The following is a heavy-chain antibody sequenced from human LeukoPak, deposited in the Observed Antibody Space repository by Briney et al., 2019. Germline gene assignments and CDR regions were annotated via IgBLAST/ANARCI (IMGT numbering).Heavy chain of an antibody. CDR2: ISGSGGST. Sequence: GGSLRLSCTASGFTFKDYAMYWVRQAPGKGLEWVAAISGSGGSTNYAGSVKGRFTISRDNSKNTLYLQMNSLRAEDTAVYYCAKQSVVTPYLSGHFDYWGQGTLVTVSS. D-gene: IGHD4-23*01. J-gene: IGHJ4*02. V-gene: IGHV3-23*01. CDR3: AKQSVVTPYLSGHFDY. CDR1: GFTFKDYA.